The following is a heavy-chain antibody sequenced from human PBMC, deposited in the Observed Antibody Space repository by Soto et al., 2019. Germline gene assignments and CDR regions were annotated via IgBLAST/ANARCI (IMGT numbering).Heavy chain of an antibody. CDR2: ISGSGGST. CDR1: GFTFSSYA. Sequence: GGSLRLSCAASGFTFSSYAMSWVRQAPGKGLEWVSAISGSGGSTYYADSVKGRFTISRDNSKNTLYLQMNSLRAEDTAVYYCAKDPCSSTSCAPSAFVIWGQVTMVTFSS. CDR3: AKDPCSSTSCAPSAFVI. J-gene: IGHJ3*02. D-gene: IGHD2-2*01. V-gene: IGHV3-23*01.